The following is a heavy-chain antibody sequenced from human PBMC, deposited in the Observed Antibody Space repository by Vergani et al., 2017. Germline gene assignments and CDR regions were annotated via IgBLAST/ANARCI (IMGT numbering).Heavy chain of an antibody. V-gene: IGHV4-34*01. CDR1: GGSFSGYY. D-gene: IGHD3-10*01. CDR2: INHSGST. J-gene: IGHJ5*02. Sequence: QVQLQQWGAGLLKPSETLSLTCAVYGGSFSGYYWSWIRQPPGKGLEWIGEINHSGSTNYNPSLKSRVTISVETSKNQFSLKLSSVTTADTAVYYCAGGQAGAIRGWFDPWGQGTLVTVSS. CDR3: AGGQAGAIRGWFDP.